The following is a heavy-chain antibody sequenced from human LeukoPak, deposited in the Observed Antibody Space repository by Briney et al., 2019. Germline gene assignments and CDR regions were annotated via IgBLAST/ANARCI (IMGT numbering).Heavy chain of an antibody. CDR1: GFTFSIYW. V-gene: IGHV3-7*01. CDR2: IKEEGSEK. CDR3: VRVRGPVTQAICYMDV. J-gene: IGHJ6*03. Sequence: GGSLRLSCLASGFTFSIYWMSWVRQAPGKWLEWLANIKEEGSEKNDVDSVKGRFTISRNNAKKSVYLQMSSLRTEDTAVYYCVRVRGPVTQAICYMDVWGKGTTVTVSS. D-gene: IGHD4-17*01.